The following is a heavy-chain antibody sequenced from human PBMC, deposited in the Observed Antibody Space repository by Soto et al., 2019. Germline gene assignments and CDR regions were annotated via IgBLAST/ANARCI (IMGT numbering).Heavy chain of an antibody. D-gene: IGHD1-26*01. CDR1: GGSFSSNA. Sequence: QVQLVQSGAEVKKPGSSVKVSCKASGGSFSSNAISWVRQAPGQGLEWMGGIIPILGSANYAQKFQDRLTITADGSTTTTYMELNSLRSEDAAVYYCASRERVDAFDIXXXG. CDR3: ASRERVDAFDI. CDR2: IIPILGSA. V-gene: IGHV1-69*01. J-gene: IGHJ3*02.